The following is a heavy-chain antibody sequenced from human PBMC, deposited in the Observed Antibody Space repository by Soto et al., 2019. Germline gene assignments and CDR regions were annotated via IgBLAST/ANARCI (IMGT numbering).Heavy chain of an antibody. CDR3: ARDLRLSGNGMDV. J-gene: IGHJ6*02. CDR1: GYTFSDFY. V-gene: IGHV1-2*02. Sequence: QVQMVQSGPEMKKPGASVKVSCKASGYTFSDFYIHWVRQAPGQGLEWMGWISPSSGGANYAQKFQGRVTLTRDTSINTAAMELSRLRSDDTALYYCARDLRLSGNGMDVWGQGTTVTVSS. CDR2: ISPSSGGA. D-gene: IGHD3-10*01.